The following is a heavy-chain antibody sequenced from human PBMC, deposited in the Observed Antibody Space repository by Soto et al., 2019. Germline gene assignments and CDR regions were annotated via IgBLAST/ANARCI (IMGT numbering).Heavy chain of an antibody. CDR1: GGTLSSSV. Sequence: QVQLVQSGAEVKKPGSSVRVPCKASGGTLSSSVISWVRQAPGQGLEWMGSIVPMSGTTKYAQRFQGRVTITADESTNTDYMELSRLRSEDSAVYYCAREGFSGSYLPPWGQGNLVTVSS. D-gene: IGHD1-26*01. CDR3: AREGFSGSYLPP. CDR2: IVPMSGTT. J-gene: IGHJ5*02. V-gene: IGHV1-69*18.